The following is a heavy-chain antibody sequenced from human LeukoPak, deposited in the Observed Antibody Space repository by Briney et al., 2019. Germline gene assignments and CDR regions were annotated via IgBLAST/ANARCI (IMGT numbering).Heavy chain of an antibody. CDR2: IYIDGSST. CDR1: GFTFSSYW. V-gene: IGHV3-74*01. CDR3: ARGLDGSFDY. D-gene: IGHD1-14*01. Sequence: GGPLRLSCAASGFTFSSYWMHWVRQAPGKGLVGVSRIYIDGSSTSYADSVKGRFTISRDNAKNTLYLQMNSLRDEDTAVYYCARGLDGSFDYWGLGTLVTVSS. J-gene: IGHJ4*02.